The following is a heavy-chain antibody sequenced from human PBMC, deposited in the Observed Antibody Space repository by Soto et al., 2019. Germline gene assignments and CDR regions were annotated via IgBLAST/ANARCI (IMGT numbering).Heavy chain of an antibody. J-gene: IGHJ4*02. CDR2: IFDSGSA. V-gene: IGHV4-31*02. D-gene: IGHD3-3*01. Sequence: QVQLQESGPGLVKPSQTLSLTCYVSGGSITSGGYSWTWIRHQPGKALQWIGYIFDSGSAYYNPSLKSRITITVDTGKNLFSLELSSVTDAYTAVYYCARGSGDYRNFESWGQGTLVSVSS. CDR1: GGSITSGGYS. CDR3: ARGSGDYRNFES.